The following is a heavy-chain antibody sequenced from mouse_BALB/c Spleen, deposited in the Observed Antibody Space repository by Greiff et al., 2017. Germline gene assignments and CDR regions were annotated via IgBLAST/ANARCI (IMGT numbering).Heavy chain of an antibody. CDR3: ATTVVARDWYFDV. CDR2: IDPANGNT. Sequence: VQLQQSGAELVKPGAPVKLSCTASGFNIKDTYMHWVKQRPEQGLEWIGRIDPANGNTKYDPKFQGKATITADTSSNTAYLQLSSLTSEDTAVYYCATTVVARDWYFDVWGAGTTVTVSS. D-gene: IGHD1-1*01. J-gene: IGHJ1*01. CDR1: GFNIKDTY. V-gene: IGHV14-3*02.